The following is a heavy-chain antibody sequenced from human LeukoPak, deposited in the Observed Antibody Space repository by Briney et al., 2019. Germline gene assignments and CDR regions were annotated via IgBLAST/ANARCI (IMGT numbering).Heavy chain of an antibody. CDR2: IYYSGST. CDR3: ARVTGYMIEDYFDY. V-gene: IGHV4-59*01. D-gene: IGHD3-22*01. CDR1: GSSISSYY. J-gene: IGHJ4*02. Sequence: SETLSLTCTVSGSSISSYYWSWIRQPPGKGLEWIGYIYYSGSTNYNPSLKSRVTISVKTSKNQFSLKLSSVTAADTAVYYCARVTGYMIEDYFDYWGQGTLVTVSS.